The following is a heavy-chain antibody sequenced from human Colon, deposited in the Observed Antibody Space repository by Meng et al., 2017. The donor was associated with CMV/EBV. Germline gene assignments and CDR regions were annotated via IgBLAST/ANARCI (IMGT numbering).Heavy chain of an antibody. CDR2: IKQDGSEK. D-gene: IGHD3-3*01. CDR1: AFTFSSYW. J-gene: IGHJ4*02. Sequence: LKISCAASAFTFSSYWMSWVRQAPGKGLEWVANIKQDGSEKYYVDSVKGRFTISRDNAKNSLYLQMNSLRAEDTAVYYCARDRKRDAYYVFWSGFSVFDYWGQGTLVTVSS. CDR3: ARDRKRDAYYVFWSGFSVFDY. V-gene: IGHV3-7*01.